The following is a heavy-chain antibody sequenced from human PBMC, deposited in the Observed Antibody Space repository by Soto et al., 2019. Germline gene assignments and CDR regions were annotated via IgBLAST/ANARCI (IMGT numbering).Heavy chain of an antibody. CDR2: IYTSGST. J-gene: IGHJ4*02. D-gene: IGHD3-22*01. CDR1: GGSFSSYF. CDR3: AREGGEYYDSSGYSFDY. V-gene: IGHV4-4*07. Sequence: KPSETLSLTCTASGGSFSSYFWSWIRQPAGKGLEWIGRIYTSGSTNYNPSLKSRVTMSVDTTKNQFSLKLSSVTAADTAVHYCAREGGEYYDSSGYSFDYWGQGTLVTVSS.